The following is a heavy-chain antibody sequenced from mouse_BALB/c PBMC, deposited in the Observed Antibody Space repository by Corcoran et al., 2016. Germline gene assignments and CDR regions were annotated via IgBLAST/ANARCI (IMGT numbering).Heavy chain of an antibody. CDR1: GYTFTNYG. CDR3: ARRGLEERFAY. CDR2: INTYTGEP. J-gene: IGHJ3*01. V-gene: IGHV9-1*02. Sequence: QIQLVQSGPELKKPGETVKISCKASGYTFTNYGMNWVKQAPGKGLKWMGWINTYTGEPTYADDFKGRFAFSLETSASTAYLQINNLKNEDMATYFCARRGLEERFAYWGQGTLVTVSA.